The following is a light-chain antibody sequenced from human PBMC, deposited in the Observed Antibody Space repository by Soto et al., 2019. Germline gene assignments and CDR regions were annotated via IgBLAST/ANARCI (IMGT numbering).Light chain of an antibody. Sequence: VLTQPASVSGSLGQSITISCTGTSSDVGAYNYVSWYQQQPGKAPKPMISEVSNRPSGVSNRFSGSKSGNTASLIISGLQAEDEADYYCCSFTSITTYVFGTGTKVTVL. CDR3: CSFTSITTYV. CDR2: EVS. J-gene: IGLJ1*01. V-gene: IGLV2-14*01. CDR1: SSDVGAYNY.